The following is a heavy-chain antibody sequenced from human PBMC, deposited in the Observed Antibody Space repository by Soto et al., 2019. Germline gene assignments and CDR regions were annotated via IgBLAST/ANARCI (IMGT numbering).Heavy chain of an antibody. Sequence: QVQLVESGGGVVQPGRSLRLSCAAFGFTFSNYGMHWVRQAPGKGLEWVAGISYDGSNTYYADSVNGRFTISRDNSKNTLYLQMNSLRSEDTAMYYSAIDGLVPWGYHGGSYSDSWGQGTLVTVSS. D-gene: IGHD3-16*01. CDR2: ISYDGSNT. CDR1: GFTFSNYG. V-gene: IGHV3-30*03. CDR3: AIDGLVPWGYHGGSYSDS. J-gene: IGHJ4*02.